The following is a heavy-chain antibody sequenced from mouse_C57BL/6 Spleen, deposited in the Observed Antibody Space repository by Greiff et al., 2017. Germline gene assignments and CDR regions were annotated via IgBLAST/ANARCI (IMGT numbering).Heavy chain of an antibody. V-gene: IGHV1-81*01. Sequence: QVQLQQSGAELARPGASVKLSCQASGYTFPSYGISWVKQRTGQGLEWIGEIYPRSGNTYYNEKFKGKATMTADKSSSTAYMELRSRTSEDSAVYFCARSLYCGKYAFDNWGPGNTLTASS. CDR3: ARSLYCGKYAFDN. J-gene: IGHJ2*01. D-gene: IGHD2-1*01. CDR2: IYPRSGNT. CDR1: GYTFPSYG.